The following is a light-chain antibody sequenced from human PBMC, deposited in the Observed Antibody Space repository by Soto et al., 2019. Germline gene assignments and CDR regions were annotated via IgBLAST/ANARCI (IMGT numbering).Light chain of an antibody. Sequence: QSALTQPPSASGAPEQRVTISCSGSASNIGRDPVNWYQQVPGTAPKLLIYENNHRPSGVPDRFSGSKSGTSASLVISGLQSEDEAEYFCAGWDGSLKGFGFGTGTKVTVL. CDR3: AGWDGSLKGFG. CDR2: ENN. V-gene: IGLV1-44*01. CDR1: ASNIGRDP. J-gene: IGLJ1*01.